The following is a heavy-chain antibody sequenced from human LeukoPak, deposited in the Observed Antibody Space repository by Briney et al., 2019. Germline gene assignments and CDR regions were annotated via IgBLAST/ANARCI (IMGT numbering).Heavy chain of an antibody. D-gene: IGHD6-13*01. V-gene: IGHV3-21*01. CDR1: GFTFSSYS. CDR2: ISSSSSYI. Sequence: GGSLRLSCAASGFTFSSYSMNLVRQAPGKGLEWVSSISSSSSYIYYADSVKGRFTISRDNAKNSLYLQMNSLRAEDTAVYYCARWAAAGWFDPWGQGTLVTVSS. J-gene: IGHJ5*02. CDR3: ARWAAAGWFDP.